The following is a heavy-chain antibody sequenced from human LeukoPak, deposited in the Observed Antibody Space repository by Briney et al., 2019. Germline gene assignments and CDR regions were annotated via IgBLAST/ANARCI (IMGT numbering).Heavy chain of an antibody. Sequence: SETLSLTCTVSGGSISSTSYYWGWVRQPPGKGLEWIVSIYYSGNTYYNASLKSRVTISVDTSKSQFSLKLSSVTAADTAVYYCARLCAAGAARGAFYVWGQGTMVTVSS. CDR2: IYYSGNT. J-gene: IGHJ3*01. CDR1: GGSISSTSYY. D-gene: IGHD6-13*01. CDR3: ARLCAAGAARGAFYV. V-gene: IGHV4-39*01.